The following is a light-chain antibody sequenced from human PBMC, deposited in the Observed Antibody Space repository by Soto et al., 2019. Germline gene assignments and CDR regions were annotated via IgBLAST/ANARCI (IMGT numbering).Light chain of an antibody. V-gene: IGLV2-14*01. CDR1: SSDVGGYNY. CDR2: EVS. J-gene: IGLJ1*01. CDR3: SSYTSSSTDV. Sequence: QSVLNQPAYVSGSPGQSITISCTGTSSDVGGYNYVSWYQQHPGKAPKLMIYEVSNRPSGVSNRFSGSKSGNTASLTISGLQAEDEADYYCSSYTSSSTDVFGTGTKVT.